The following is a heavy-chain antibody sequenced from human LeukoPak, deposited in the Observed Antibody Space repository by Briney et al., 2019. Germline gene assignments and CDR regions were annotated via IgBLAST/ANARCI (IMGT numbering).Heavy chain of an antibody. D-gene: IGHD5-18*01. Sequence: QAGGSLRLSCAASGFTLSSYGMSWVRQAPGKGLEWVSAISGSGGSTYYADSVKGRFTISRDNSKNTLYLQMNSLRAEDTAVYYCAKDRDLDTAMVPDYWGQGTLVTVSS. CDR1: GFTLSSYG. J-gene: IGHJ4*02. CDR2: ISGSGGST. CDR3: AKDRDLDTAMVPDY. V-gene: IGHV3-23*01.